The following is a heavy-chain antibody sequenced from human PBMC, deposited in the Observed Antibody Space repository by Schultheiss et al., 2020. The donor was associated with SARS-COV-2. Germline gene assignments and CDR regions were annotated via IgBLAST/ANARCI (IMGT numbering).Heavy chain of an antibody. CDR1: GFTFSSYW. CDR3: VKWDGDLNAFDI. CDR2: INTDGSDT. D-gene: IGHD3-10*01. V-gene: IGHV3-74*01. J-gene: IGHJ3*02. Sequence: GGSLRLSCSAAGFTFSSYWMHWVRQAPGKGLVWVSRINTDGSDTRYADAVKGRFTISRDNAKNFLYLHMNSLRAGDTAVYYCVKWDGDLNAFDIWGQGTMVTVS.